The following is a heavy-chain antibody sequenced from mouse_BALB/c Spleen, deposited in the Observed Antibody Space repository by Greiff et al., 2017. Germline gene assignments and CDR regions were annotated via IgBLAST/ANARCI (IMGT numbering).Heavy chain of an antibody. V-gene: IGHV1-5*01. CDR1: GYTFTSYW. CDR2: IYPGNSDT. D-gene: IGHD2-10*01. J-gene: IGHJ3*01. Sequence: EVQLQQSGTVLARPGASVKMSCKASGYTFTSYWMHWVKQRPGQGLEWIGAIYPGNSDTSYNQKFKGKAKLTAVTSTSTAYMELSSLTNEDSAVYYCTRSAYYGNYEACAYWGQGTLVTVSA. CDR3: TRSAYYGNYEACAY.